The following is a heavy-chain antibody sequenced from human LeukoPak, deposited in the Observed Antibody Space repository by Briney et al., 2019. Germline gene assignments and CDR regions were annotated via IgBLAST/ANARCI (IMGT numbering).Heavy chain of an antibody. CDR3: ARGTGWPQFDY. Sequence: SETLSLTCTVSGGSISSSSYYWGWIRQPPGKGLEWIGSIYYSGSTYYNPSLKSRVTISVDTSKNQFSLLLNSVTPEDTAVYYCARGTGWPQFDYWGQGTLVTVSS. V-gene: IGHV4-39*01. CDR2: IYYSGST. J-gene: IGHJ4*02. D-gene: IGHD6-19*01. CDR1: GGSISSSSYY.